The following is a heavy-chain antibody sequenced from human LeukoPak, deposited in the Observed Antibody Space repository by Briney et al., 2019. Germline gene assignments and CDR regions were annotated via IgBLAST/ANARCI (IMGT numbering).Heavy chain of an antibody. Sequence: GASVKVSCKASGYTFTSYVISWVRQAPGQGLEWTGWINAYNGNTNYAQKVQGRVTMTTDTSTNTAYMELRSLRSDDTAVYYCARGLEKQPLEDYWGQGTLVTVSS. V-gene: IGHV1-18*01. J-gene: IGHJ4*02. CDR2: INAYNGNT. CDR1: GYTFTSYV. CDR3: ARGLEKQPLEDY. D-gene: IGHD6-13*01.